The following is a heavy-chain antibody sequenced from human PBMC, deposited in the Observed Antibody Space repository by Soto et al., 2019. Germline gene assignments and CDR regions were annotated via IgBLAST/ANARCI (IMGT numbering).Heavy chain of an antibody. CDR3: ARDWAVLVVVAADLNGMGV. Sequence: GGSLRLSCAASGFTFRNYGMHWVRQVPGKGLEWVAVIWHDGSNKYYEDSVRGRFTISRDNSKNTMYLQMNNLRAEDTAVYYCARDWAVLVVVAADLNGMGVWGQGTTVTVSS. J-gene: IGHJ6*02. V-gene: IGHV3-33*01. CDR2: IWHDGSNK. D-gene: IGHD2-15*01. CDR1: GFTFRNYG.